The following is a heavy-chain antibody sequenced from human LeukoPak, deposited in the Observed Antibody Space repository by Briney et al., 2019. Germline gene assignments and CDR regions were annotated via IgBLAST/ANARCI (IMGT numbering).Heavy chain of an antibody. CDR3: ARDLQELWELPYYFDY. CDR1: GFPVRRHY. D-gene: IGHD5-18*01. CDR2: IYSGGST. Sequence: PGGSLRLSCGASGFPVRRHYKSWGPQAPGKGREWVSIIYSGGSTYYADSVKGRFTISRDNSKNTLYLQMNSLRAEDTAVYYCARDLQELWELPYYFDYWGQGTLVTVSS. V-gene: IGHV3-66*01. J-gene: IGHJ4*02.